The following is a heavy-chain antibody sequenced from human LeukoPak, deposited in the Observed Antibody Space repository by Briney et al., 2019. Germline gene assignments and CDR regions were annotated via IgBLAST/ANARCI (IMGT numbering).Heavy chain of an antibody. D-gene: IGHD3-16*01. V-gene: IGHV4-61*02. Sequence: SETLSLTCTVSGGSISSGSYYWSWIRQPAGKGLEWIGRIYTSGSTNYNPSLKSRVTISVDTSKNQFSLKLSSVTAADTAVYYRARDAFGPFDYWGQGTLVTVSS. CDR3: ARDAFGPFDY. CDR2: IYTSGST. J-gene: IGHJ4*02. CDR1: GGSISSGSYY.